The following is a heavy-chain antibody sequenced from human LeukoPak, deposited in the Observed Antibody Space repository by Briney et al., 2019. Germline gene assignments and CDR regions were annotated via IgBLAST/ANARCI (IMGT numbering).Heavy chain of an antibody. J-gene: IGHJ4*02. D-gene: IGHD3/OR15-3a*01. CDR2: ISYSGIT. V-gene: IGHV4-39*01. CDR1: GGSISSSSYY. Sequence: SETLSLTCTVSGGSISSSSYYWGWVRQPPGKGREWIGSISYSGITYYNPSLKSRVTISVDTSKNQFSLKLSSVTAADTAVYYCARQTGSGLFILPGGQGTLVTVSS. CDR3: ARQTGSGLFILP.